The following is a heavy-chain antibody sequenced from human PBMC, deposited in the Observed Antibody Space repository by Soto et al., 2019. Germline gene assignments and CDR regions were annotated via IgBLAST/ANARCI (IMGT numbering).Heavy chain of an antibody. Sequence: ASVKVSCKASGYTFTSYAMHWVRQAPGQRLEWMGWINAGNGNTKYSQRFQGRVTITRDTPASTAYMELSSLRSEDTAVYYCARGTPVYDFWSGYYFGWFDPWGQGTLVTVSS. D-gene: IGHD3-3*01. V-gene: IGHV1-3*01. CDR3: ARGTPVYDFWSGYYFGWFDP. CDR1: GYTFTSYA. J-gene: IGHJ5*02. CDR2: INAGNGNT.